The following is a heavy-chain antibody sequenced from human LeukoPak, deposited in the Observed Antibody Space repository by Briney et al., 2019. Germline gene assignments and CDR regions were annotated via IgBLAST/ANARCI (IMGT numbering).Heavy chain of an antibody. V-gene: IGHV3-21*01. J-gene: IGHJ4*02. CDR3: AREDDWNYEDY. CDR1: GFIFSSYN. D-gene: IGHD1-7*01. CDR2: VSGTSTYI. Sequence: PGGSLRLSCAASGFIFSSYNMNWVRQAPGKGLEWVSSVSGTSTYIYYADSVKGRFTISRDNAKNSLYLQMNSLRAEDTAIYYCAREDDWNYEDYWGQGTLVTVSS.